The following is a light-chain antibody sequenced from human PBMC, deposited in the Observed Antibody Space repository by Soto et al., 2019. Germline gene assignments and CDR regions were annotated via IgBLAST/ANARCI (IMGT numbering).Light chain of an antibody. Sequence: QSALTQPASVSGSPGQSITISCTGTSSDVGGYNYVSWYQQHPGKAPKLMIYDVSNRPSGVSNRFSGSKSGNTASLTISGLQAEDEADYYCSSYTSSSTPLVFGTGTNVTVL. CDR3: SSYTSSSTPLV. J-gene: IGLJ1*01. CDR1: SSDVGGYNY. V-gene: IGLV2-14*01. CDR2: DVS.